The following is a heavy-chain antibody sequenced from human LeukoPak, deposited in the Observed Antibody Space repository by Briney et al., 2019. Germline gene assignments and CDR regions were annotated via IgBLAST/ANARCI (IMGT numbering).Heavy chain of an antibody. Sequence: SVKVSCKASGYTFTSYDFNWVRQATGQRPEWMGGIIPIFGTANYAQKFQGRVTITADESTSTAYMELSSLRSEDTAVYYCASRKTYYYDSSGYSFDYWGQGTLVTVSS. J-gene: IGHJ4*02. CDR3: ASRKTYYYDSSGYSFDY. CDR1: GYTFTSYD. V-gene: IGHV1-69*13. D-gene: IGHD3-22*01. CDR2: IIPIFGTA.